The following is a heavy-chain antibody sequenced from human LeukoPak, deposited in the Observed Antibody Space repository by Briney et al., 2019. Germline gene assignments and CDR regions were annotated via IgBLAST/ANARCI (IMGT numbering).Heavy chain of an antibody. CDR1: GFTFSSYS. J-gene: IGHJ4*02. D-gene: IGHD3-10*01. Sequence: SGGSLRLSCAASGFTFSSYSMNWVRQAPGKGLEWVSSISSSSSYIYYADSVKGRFTVSRDNSKNSLYLQMNSLSTEDTALYYCAKGPTIPPYPSGNYYETKAQFDFWGQGTLVTVSS. V-gene: IGHV3-21*04. CDR3: AKGPTIPPYPSGNYYETKAQFDF. CDR2: ISSSSSYI.